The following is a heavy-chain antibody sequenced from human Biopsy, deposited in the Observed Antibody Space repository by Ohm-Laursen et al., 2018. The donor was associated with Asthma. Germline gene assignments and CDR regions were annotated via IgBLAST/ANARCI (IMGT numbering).Heavy chain of an antibody. Sequence: SETLSLTCTVSGGSVSSVSYYWSWIRQPPGKGRALARYISYNGSTDYNPSLKSRLTISMDTSKNQFSLKLSTVAAADTAVYYCARVPTTLRDFDLWGRGTLVTVSS. CDR3: ARVPTTLRDFDL. CDR2: ISYNGST. V-gene: IGHV4-61*01. J-gene: IGHJ2*01. CDR1: GGSVSSVSYY. D-gene: IGHD2-15*01.